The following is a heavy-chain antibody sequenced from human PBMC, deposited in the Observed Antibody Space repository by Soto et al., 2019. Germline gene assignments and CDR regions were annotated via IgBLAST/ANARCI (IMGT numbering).Heavy chain of an antibody. CDR2: IIPIFGTA. V-gene: IGHV1-69*01. CDR3: ATQHPTYYYDSSGYPPLPGWFDP. D-gene: IGHD3-22*01. CDR1: GGTFSSYA. Sequence: QVQLVQSGAEVKKPGSSVKVSCKASGGTFSSYAISWVRQAPGQGLEWMGGIIPIFGTANYAQKFQGRVTITADESTSTAYMELSRLRSEDTAVYYCATQHPTYYYDSSGYPPLPGWFDPWGQGTLVTVSS. J-gene: IGHJ5*02.